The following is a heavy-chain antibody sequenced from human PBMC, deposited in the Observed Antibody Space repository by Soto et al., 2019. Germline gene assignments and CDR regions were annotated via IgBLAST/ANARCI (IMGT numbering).Heavy chain of an antibody. D-gene: IGHD4-17*01. J-gene: IGHJ2*01. V-gene: IGHV3-30-3*01. CDR1: GFTFSRYS. CDR2: ISFDGSNK. Sequence: GGSLRLSCAASGFTFSRYSMHWVRQAPCKGLEWVALISFDGSNKYSAGSVKGRFTISRDNSKNTLYLQMNSLRAEDTAVYFCARDGRTTVTSRGVCYFDLCGRRALVPVSP. CDR3: ARDGRTTVTSRGVCYFDL.